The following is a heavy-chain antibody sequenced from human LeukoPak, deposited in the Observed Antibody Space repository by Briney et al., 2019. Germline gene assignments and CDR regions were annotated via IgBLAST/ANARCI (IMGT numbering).Heavy chain of an antibody. J-gene: IGHJ6*02. Sequence: SETLSLTCAVYGGSFSGYYWSWIRQPPGKGLEWIGEINHSGSTNYSRSLKSRVTSLVDTSKNQISLKLSSVAAADTAVYYCARGLASCGMDVWGQGTTVTVSS. CDR1: GGSFSGYY. D-gene: IGHD2-2*01. V-gene: IGHV4-34*01. CDR2: INHSGST. CDR3: ARGLASCGMDV.